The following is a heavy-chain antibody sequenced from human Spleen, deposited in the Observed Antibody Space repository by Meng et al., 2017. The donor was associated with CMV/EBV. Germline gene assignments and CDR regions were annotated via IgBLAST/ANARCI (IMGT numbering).Heavy chain of an antibody. Sequence: GESLKISCAASGFTFSSYAMSWVRQAPGKGLEWVSAISGSGGSTYYADSVKGRFTISRDNSKNTLYLQMNSLRAEDTAVYYCARVNYNLPDVWGQGTTVTVSS. CDR3: ARVNYNLPDV. CDR2: ISGSGGST. V-gene: IGHV3-23*01. CDR1: GFTFSSYA. D-gene: IGHD1-20*01. J-gene: IGHJ6*02.